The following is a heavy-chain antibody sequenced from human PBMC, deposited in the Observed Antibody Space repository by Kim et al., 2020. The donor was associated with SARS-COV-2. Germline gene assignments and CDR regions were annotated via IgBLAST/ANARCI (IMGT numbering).Heavy chain of an antibody. D-gene: IGHD3-3*01. Sequence: SETLSLTCAVYGGSFSGYYWSWIRQPPGKGLGWIGEINHSGSTNYNPSLKSRVTISVDTSKNQFSLKLSSVTAADTAVYYCARGELTIFGVVQTRRNYGMDVWGQGTTVTVSS. CDR2: INHSGST. J-gene: IGHJ6*02. CDR1: GGSFSGYY. V-gene: IGHV4-34*01. CDR3: ARGELTIFGVVQTRRNYGMDV.